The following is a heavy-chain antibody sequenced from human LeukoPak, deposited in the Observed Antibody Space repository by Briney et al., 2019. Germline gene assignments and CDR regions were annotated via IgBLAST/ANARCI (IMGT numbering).Heavy chain of an antibody. CDR2: IIPIFGTA. J-gene: IGHJ6*03. CDR1: GGTFSSYA. D-gene: IGHD3-10*01. Sequence: GASVKVSCKASGGTFSSYAISWVRQAPGQGLEWMGGIIPIFGTANYAQKFQGRVTITADESTSTAYMELSSLRSEDTAVYYCASSYYYGSGSYYYYYMDVWGKGTTVTISS. V-gene: IGHV1-69*13. CDR3: ASSYYYGSGSYYYYYMDV.